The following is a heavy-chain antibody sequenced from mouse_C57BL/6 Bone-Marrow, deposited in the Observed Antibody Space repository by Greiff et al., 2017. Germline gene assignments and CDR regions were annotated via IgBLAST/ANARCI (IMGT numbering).Heavy chain of an antibody. Sequence: DVKLQESGAELVKPGASVTLSCTASGFNIKDYYMHWVKQRTEQGLEWIGRIDPEDGETKYAPKFQGKATITADTSSNTAYLQLSSLTSEDTAVYYCALTDYFDYWGQGTTLTVSS. CDR3: ALTDYFDY. J-gene: IGHJ2*01. V-gene: IGHV14-2*01. CDR2: IDPEDGET. CDR1: GFNIKDYY. D-gene: IGHD4-1*01.